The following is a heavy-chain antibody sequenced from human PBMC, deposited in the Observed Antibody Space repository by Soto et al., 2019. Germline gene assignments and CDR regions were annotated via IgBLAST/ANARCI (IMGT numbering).Heavy chain of an antibody. CDR2: INSEGGST. CDR1: GFTFSNYW. J-gene: IGHJ3*01. Sequence: VQLVESGGGLVHPGGSLRLSCAASGFTFSNYWMHWVRQAPGKGRVWVSRINSEGGSTAYADSVKGRFTISRDNAENTLFLQMNSLRAEDMALYYCTRVPRWSECNCYARGAVAFLGEGTMVTVSS. V-gene: IGHV3-74*01. D-gene: IGHD3-3*01. CDR3: TRVPRWSECNCYARGAVAF.